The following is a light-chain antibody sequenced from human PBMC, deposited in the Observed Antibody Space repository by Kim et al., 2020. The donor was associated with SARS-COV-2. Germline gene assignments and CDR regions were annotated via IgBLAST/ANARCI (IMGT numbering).Light chain of an antibody. CDR2: GDN. J-gene: IGLJ2*01. Sequence: QRVTISCSGSTSNIGKNSVSWHQHFPGAAPKLLMYGDNKRRSGVSDRFSGSKSGTSASLAITGLQSEDEANYYCATWDGSLSAVVFGGGTQLTVL. CDR1: TSNIGKNS. V-gene: IGLV1-47*01. CDR3: ATWDGSLSAVV.